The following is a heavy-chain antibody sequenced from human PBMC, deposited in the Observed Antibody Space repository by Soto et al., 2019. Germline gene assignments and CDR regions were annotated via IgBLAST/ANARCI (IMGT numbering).Heavy chain of an antibody. D-gene: IGHD3-22*01. Sequence: GGSLRLSCAASGFIFSPYWMSWVRQAPGKGLEWVANIKRDGSETHYVDSVEGRFTISRDNTKKSLYLQMKSLRVEDTAVYYCARDAYDYDSSGYYRYDAFDIWGQGTMVTVSS. J-gene: IGHJ3*02. CDR3: ARDAYDYDSSGYYRYDAFDI. CDR2: IKRDGSET. V-gene: IGHV3-7*01. CDR1: GFIFSPYW.